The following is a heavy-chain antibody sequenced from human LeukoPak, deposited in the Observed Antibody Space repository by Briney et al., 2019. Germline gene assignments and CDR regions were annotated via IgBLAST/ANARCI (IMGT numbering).Heavy chain of an antibody. V-gene: IGHV3-30-3*01. CDR2: ISPDGSNK. Sequence: GGSLRLSCVASGFTFSTFSMHWVRQAPGKGLEWVAIISPDGSNKYYADSVKGRFTVSRDNSKNTLYLEMNSLRAEDTVVYYCARSATGIKYYYYHMDVWGKGTTVTVSS. CDR3: ARSATGIKYYYYHMDV. J-gene: IGHJ6*04. CDR1: GFTFSTFS. D-gene: IGHD6-13*01.